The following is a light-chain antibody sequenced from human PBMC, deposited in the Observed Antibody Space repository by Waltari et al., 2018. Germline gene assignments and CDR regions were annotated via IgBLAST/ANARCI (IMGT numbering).Light chain of an antibody. CDR2: DVT. CDR1: GPDIGDFKY. Sequence: QSALTQPASVSGSPGQSITISCTGAGPDIGDFKYVSWYQQHPGKAPKLLIFDVTKRPSGFADRVPGSKSGNTASLIISGLQAGDEADYYCGSYTITSLVVFGGGTRLTVL. J-gene: IGLJ2*01. V-gene: IGLV2-14*03. CDR3: GSYTITSLVV.